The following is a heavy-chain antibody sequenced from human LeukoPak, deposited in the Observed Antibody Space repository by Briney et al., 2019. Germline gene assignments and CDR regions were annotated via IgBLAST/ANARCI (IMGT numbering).Heavy chain of an antibody. Sequence: VASVKVSCKASRYTFTSYYMHWVRQAPGQGLEWMGIINPSGGSTSYAQKFQGRVTMTRDTSTSTVYMELSSLRSEDTAVYYCARQYCGGDCFSSYYYYGMDVWGQGTTVTVSS. CDR2: INPSGGST. CDR1: RYTFTSYY. J-gene: IGHJ6*02. CDR3: ARQYCGGDCFSSYYYYGMDV. D-gene: IGHD2-21*02. V-gene: IGHV1-46*01.